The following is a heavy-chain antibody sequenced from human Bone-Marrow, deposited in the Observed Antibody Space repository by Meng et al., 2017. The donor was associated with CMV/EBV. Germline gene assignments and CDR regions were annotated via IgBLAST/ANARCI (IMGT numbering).Heavy chain of an antibody. Sequence: ASVKVSCKASGYTFTSYYMHWVRQAPGQGLEWMGIINPSGGSTSYAQKFQGRVTMTRDTSTSTVYMELSSLRSEDTAVYYCAKATEPLLLWFGELLWGGMDVWGQGTTVTVSS. CDR2: INPSGGST. CDR3: AKATEPLLLWFGELLWGGMDV. CDR1: GYTFTSYY. D-gene: IGHD3-10*01. J-gene: IGHJ6*02. V-gene: IGHV1-46*01.